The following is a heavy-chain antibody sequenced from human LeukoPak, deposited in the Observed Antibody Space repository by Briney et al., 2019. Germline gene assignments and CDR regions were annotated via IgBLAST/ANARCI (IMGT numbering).Heavy chain of an antibody. D-gene: IGHD2-2*02. J-gene: IGHJ6*03. CDR1: GFTFSSYS. CDR2: ISSSSSYI. V-gene: IGHV3-21*01. Sequence: GGSLRLSCAASGFTFSSYSMNWVRQAPGKGLEWVSSISSSSSYIYYADSVKGRFTISRDNAKNSLYLQMNSLRAEDTAVHYCAKDIRAYYYYYYMDVWGKGTTVTVSS. CDR3: AKDIRAYYYYYYMDV.